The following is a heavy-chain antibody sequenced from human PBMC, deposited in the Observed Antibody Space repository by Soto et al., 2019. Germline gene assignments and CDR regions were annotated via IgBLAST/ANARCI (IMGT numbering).Heavy chain of an antibody. Sequence: SETLSLTCTVPGDSIISRSYYFFCIREPPGKGLELIGSIYYSGSTYNNPSLRSRVSMSIDTSKDQFSLKLKSVTAADTALYFCARQRTSVVTQAYFDVWGPGSLVTVSS. CDR3: ARQRTSVVTQAYFDV. CDR2: IYYSGST. J-gene: IGHJ4*02. D-gene: IGHD2-21*02. V-gene: IGHV4-39*01. CDR1: GDSIISRSYY.